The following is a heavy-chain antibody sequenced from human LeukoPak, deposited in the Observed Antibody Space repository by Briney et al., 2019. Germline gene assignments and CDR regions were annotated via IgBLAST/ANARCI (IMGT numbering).Heavy chain of an antibody. CDR3: ARDCGSTGCDY. J-gene: IGHJ4*02. D-gene: IGHD2-2*01. V-gene: IGHV3-74*01. CDR1: GFTLSDYW. Sequence: GGSLRLSCAASGFTLSDYWMHWVRQAPGKGLVWVSRISNDGSTTTYADSVRGRFTISRDNAKNTLYLQMNSLRAEDTAVYYCARDCGSTGCDYWGQGTLVTVSS. CDR2: ISNDGSTT.